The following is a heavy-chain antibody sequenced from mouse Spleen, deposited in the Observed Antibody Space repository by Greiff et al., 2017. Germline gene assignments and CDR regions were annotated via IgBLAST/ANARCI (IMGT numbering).Heavy chain of an antibody. CDR3: ASYGNYGYFDV. CDR1: GYSFTGYF. J-gene: IGHJ1*01. Sequence: EVQLQQSGPELVKPGDSVKISCKASGYSFTGYFMNWVMQSHGKSLEWIGRINPYNGDTFYNQKFKGKATLTVDKSSSTAHMELRSLTSEDSAVYYCASYGNYGYFDVWGAGTTVTVSS. D-gene: IGHD2-1*01. V-gene: IGHV1-20*01. CDR2: INPYNGDT.